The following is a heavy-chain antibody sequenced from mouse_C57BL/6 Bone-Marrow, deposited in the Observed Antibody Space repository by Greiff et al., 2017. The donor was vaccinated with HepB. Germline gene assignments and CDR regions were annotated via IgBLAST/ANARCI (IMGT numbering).Heavy chain of an antibody. V-gene: IGHV1-76*01. J-gene: IGHJ2*01. CDR1: GYTFTDYY. D-gene: IGHD2-2*01. Sequence: QVQLQQSGAELVRPGASVKLSCKASGYTFTDYYINWVKQRPGQGLEWIARIYPGSGNTYYNEKFKGKATLTAEKSSGTAYMQLSSLTSEDSAVYFCARGDLLWLRRNYFDYWGQGTTLTVSS. CDR3: ARGDLLWLRRNYFDY. CDR2: IYPGSGNT.